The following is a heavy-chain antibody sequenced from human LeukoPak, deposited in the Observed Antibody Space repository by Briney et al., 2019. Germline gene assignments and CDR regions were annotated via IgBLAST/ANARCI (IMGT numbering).Heavy chain of an antibody. V-gene: IGHV1-18*01. J-gene: IGHJ4*02. CDR3: ARDLAGDYGDY. Sequence: ASVKVSCKASGYTFTNYGVTWVRQTPGQGLEWMGWISAYNGNTNYAQKFQGRVTMTTDTSTSTAYMELRSLRSDDTAVYYCARDLAGDYGDYWGQGTLVTVSS. CDR1: GYTFTNYG. CDR2: ISAYNGNT. D-gene: IGHD3-10*01.